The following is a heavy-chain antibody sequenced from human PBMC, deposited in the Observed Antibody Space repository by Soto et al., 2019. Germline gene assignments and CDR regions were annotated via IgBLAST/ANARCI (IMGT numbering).Heavy chain of an antibody. CDR1: GFPLTHAW. Sequence: EVQLVESGGELLEPGGSLRLSCGASGFPLTHAWLNWVRQAPGKGLEWVGLIRSKSDGGTTDYAAPVKGRFTISRDDSENTRYLQMNSLKTEDTAVYYCAADFPHWGAPAIDYWGQGTLVTVSS. V-gene: IGHV3-15*07. CDR2: IRSKSDGGTT. J-gene: IGHJ4*02. D-gene: IGHD3-16*01. CDR3: AADFPHWGAPAIDY.